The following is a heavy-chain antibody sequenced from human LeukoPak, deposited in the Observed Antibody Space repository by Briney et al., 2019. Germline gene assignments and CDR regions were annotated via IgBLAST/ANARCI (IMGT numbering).Heavy chain of an antibody. CDR3: AADDQQLIL. D-gene: IGHD6-13*01. J-gene: IGHJ4*02. V-gene: IGHV1-18*01. CDR2: ISAYNGIT. Sequence: ASVKVSCKASGYTFTSYGVSWVRQAPGQGLEWMGWISAYNGITNYAQKLQGRVTMTRDMSTRTVYMELSSLRSEDTAVYYCAADDQQLILWGQGTLVTVSS. CDR1: GYTFTSYG.